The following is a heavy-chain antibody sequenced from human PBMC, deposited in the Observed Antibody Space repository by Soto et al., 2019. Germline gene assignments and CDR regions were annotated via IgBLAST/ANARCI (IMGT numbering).Heavy chain of an antibody. CDR1: GYTFTSYY. CDR2: INPSGGST. Sequence: ASVKVSCKASGYTFTSYYMHSVRQAPGQGLEWMGIINPSGGSTSYAQKFHGRVTMTRDTSTSTVYMELSSLRSEDTAVYYCAKAGAPLGGAVAGPQISASDAFDIWGQGKMVT. V-gene: IGHV1-46*01. CDR3: AKAGAPLGGAVAGPQISASDAFDI. D-gene: IGHD6-19*01. J-gene: IGHJ3*02.